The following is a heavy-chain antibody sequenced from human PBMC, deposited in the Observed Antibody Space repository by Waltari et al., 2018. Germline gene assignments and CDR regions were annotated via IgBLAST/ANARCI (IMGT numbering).Heavy chain of an antibody. Sequence: QVQLQESGPGLVKPSQTLSLTCTVSGGSISSGGYYWSWIRQHPGKGLEWIGYIYYSGSTEYNPYLKSRVTISVDTSKNQFSPKLSSVTAADTAVYYCARDSDRHVGYQLLVWGQGTLVTVSS. CDR3: ARDSDRHVGYQLLV. CDR2: IYYSGST. D-gene: IGHD2-2*01. V-gene: IGHV4-31*03. J-gene: IGHJ4*02. CDR1: GGSISSGGYY.